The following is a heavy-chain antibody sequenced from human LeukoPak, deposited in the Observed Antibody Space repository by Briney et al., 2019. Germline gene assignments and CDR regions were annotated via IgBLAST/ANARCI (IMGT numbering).Heavy chain of an antibody. CDR2: IGDSGGST. Sequence: GGSLRLSCAASGFTFTSYAMSWVRQAPGKGLDWVSAIGDSGGSTYYADSVKGRFTISRDNSKNTLYLQMDSLTAEDTAVYYCTKGSSGSRPYYFDYWGQGTLVTVSS. D-gene: IGHD3-22*01. CDR3: TKGSSGSRPYYFDY. CDR1: GFTFTSYA. J-gene: IGHJ4*02. V-gene: IGHV3-23*01.